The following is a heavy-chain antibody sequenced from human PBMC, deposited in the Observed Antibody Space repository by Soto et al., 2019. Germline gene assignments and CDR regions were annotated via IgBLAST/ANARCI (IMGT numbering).Heavy chain of an antibody. J-gene: IGHJ4*02. CDR3: TTDIVVVPAAMYFDY. Sequence: GGSLRLSCAASGFTFSNAWMSWVRQAPGKGLEWVGRIKSKTDGGTTDYAAPVKGRFTISRDDSKNTLYLQMNSLKTEDTAVYYCTTDIVVVPAAMYFDYWGQGTLVTVSS. D-gene: IGHD2-2*01. CDR1: GFTFSNAW. V-gene: IGHV3-15*01. CDR2: IKSKTDGGTT.